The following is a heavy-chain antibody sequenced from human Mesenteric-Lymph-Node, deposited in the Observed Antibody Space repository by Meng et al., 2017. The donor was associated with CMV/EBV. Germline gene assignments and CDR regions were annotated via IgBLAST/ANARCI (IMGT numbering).Heavy chain of an antibody. D-gene: IGHD4-23*01. CDR1: GGSISSYY. Sequence: SETLSLTCTVSGGSISSYYWSWIRQPPGKGLEWIGSISYSGSTNCNPSLKSRVTISVDTSKNQFSLKLSSVTAADTAVYYCGTTDPTYGGNYYFDYWGQGTLVTVSS. CDR3: GTTDPTYGGNYYFDY. J-gene: IGHJ4*02. CDR2: ISYSGST. V-gene: IGHV4-59*12.